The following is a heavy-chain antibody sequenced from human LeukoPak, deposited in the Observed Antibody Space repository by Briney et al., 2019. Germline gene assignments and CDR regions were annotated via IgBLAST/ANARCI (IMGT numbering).Heavy chain of an antibody. J-gene: IGHJ4*02. Sequence: PSETLSLTCIVSGDSIRNSNYYWGWIRQPPGKGLEWIGSFTYGGGTYYNPSLKSRVTISVDTPKNQFSLKVTSVTAADTAVYYCARRSSNPVGAIDYWGQGTLVIVSS. CDR2: FTYGGGT. D-gene: IGHD1-26*01. V-gene: IGHV4-39*01. CDR3: ARRSSNPVGAIDY. CDR1: GDSIRNSNYY.